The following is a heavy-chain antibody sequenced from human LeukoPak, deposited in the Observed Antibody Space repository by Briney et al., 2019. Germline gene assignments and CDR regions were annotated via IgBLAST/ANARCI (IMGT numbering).Heavy chain of an antibody. Sequence: PGGSLRLSCAASGFTFSTYAMNWVRQAPGKGLEWVSAISDSGGRTYYADSVRGRFTISRDSSKNTLYLQMNSLRAEDTAVYYCAKRGNYYSLDYWGQGTLVTVSS. D-gene: IGHD1-26*01. V-gene: IGHV3-23*01. CDR2: ISDSGGRT. CDR1: GFTFSTYA. CDR3: AKRGNYYSLDY. J-gene: IGHJ4*02.